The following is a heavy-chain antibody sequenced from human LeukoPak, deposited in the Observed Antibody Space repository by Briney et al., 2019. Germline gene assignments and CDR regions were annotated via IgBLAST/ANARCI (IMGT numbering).Heavy chain of an antibody. D-gene: IGHD3-16*01. Sequence: GASVKVSCKASGYTFTSYGISWVRQAPGQGLEWMGWISAYNGNTNYAQKLQGRVTMTTDTSTSTAYMELRSLRSDDTAVYYCARLHSPYGLPGALDIWGQGTMVTVSS. CDR1: GYTFTSYG. V-gene: IGHV1-18*01. CDR3: ARLHSPYGLPGALDI. J-gene: IGHJ3*02. CDR2: ISAYNGNT.